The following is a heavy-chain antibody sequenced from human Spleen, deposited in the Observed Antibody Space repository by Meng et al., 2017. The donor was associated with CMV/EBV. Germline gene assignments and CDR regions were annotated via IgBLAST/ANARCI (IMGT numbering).Heavy chain of an antibody. V-gene: IGHV1-2*02. D-gene: IGHD3-22*01. CDR1: FTGSY. J-gene: IGHJ4*02. CDR2: IDPDSGVT. CDR3: ARARGHYYDSSGYWLYLDY. Sequence: FTGSYMDWVRQAPGQGLEWVGWIDPDSGVTDSAQKFQGRVTLTWDTPISTAYMGLSSLRSDDTAVYYCARARGHYYDSSGYWLYLDYWGQGALVTVSS.